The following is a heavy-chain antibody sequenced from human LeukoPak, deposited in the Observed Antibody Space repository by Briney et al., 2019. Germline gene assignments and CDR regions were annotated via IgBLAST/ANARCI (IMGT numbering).Heavy chain of an antibody. CDR2: ISSNGNNE. CDR3: TRIKYSTSWSGDY. CDR1: GFIFTSYG. Sequence: GGSLRLSCVASGFIFTSYGMHWVRQAPGKGLQWVALISSNGNNERYADSVKGRFSISRDSSKNTMYLRMNSLRAEDTAIYYCTRIKYSTSWSGDYWGQGALVTVSS. D-gene: IGHD6-13*01. V-gene: IGHV3-30*19. J-gene: IGHJ4*02.